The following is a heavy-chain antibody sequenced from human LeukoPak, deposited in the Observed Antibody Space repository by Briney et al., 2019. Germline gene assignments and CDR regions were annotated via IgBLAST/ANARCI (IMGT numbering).Heavy chain of an antibody. J-gene: IGHJ3*02. CDR3: ARDKDYAFDI. CDR2: ISVRSSII. V-gene: IGHV3-48*01. Sequence: GGSLRLSCAASGFFFSSYSMNWVRQAPGKGLEWVSHISVRSSIIDYADSVKGRFTISRDNARNSLYLQMNSLRAEDTAVYYCARDKDYAFDIWGQGTMVTVSS. CDR1: GFFFSSYS.